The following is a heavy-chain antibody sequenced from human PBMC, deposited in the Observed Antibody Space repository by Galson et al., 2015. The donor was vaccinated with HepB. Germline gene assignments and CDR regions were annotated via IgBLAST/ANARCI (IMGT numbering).Heavy chain of an antibody. CDR1: GFTFSSYA. CDR3: AKGVVITYWFDP. Sequence: SLRLSCAASGFTFSSYAMSWVRQAPGKGLEWVSAISGSGGSTYYADSVKGRFTISRDNSKNTLYLQMNSLRAEDTAVYYCAKGVVITYWFDPWGQGTLVTVSS. J-gene: IGHJ5*02. V-gene: IGHV3-23*01. CDR2: ISGSGGST. D-gene: IGHD3-3*01.